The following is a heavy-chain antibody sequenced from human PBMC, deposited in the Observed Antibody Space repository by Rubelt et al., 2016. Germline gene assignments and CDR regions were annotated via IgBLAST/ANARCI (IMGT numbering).Heavy chain of an antibody. Sequence: GGTFSSYAISWVRQAPGQGLEWMGGIIPIFGTANYAQKFQGRVTITADESTCTAYMELSSLRSEDTAVYYCASARRGYCSSTSCSWDAFDIWGQGTMVTVSS. CDR1: GGTFSSYA. J-gene: IGHJ3*02. CDR3: ASARRGYCSSTSCSWDAFDI. V-gene: IGHV1-69*01. CDR2: IIPIFGTA. D-gene: IGHD2-2*01.